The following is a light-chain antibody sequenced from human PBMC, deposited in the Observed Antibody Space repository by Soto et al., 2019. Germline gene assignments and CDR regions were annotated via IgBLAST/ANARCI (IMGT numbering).Light chain of an antibody. CDR2: GAS. CDR3: QQYGSSLRFT. V-gene: IGKV3-20*01. Sequence: EIVLTQSPGTLSLSPGERATLSCRASQSVSSNYLAWYQQKPGQAPRLLIYGASSRATGIPDRFSGSGSGTDFTLTISRLEPEDFALYYCQQYGSSLRFTFGPGTKVDSK. J-gene: IGKJ3*01. CDR1: QSVSSNY.